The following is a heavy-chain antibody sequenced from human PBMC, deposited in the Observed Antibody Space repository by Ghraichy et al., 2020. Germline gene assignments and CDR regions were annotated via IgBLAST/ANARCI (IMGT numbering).Heavy chain of an antibody. J-gene: IGHJ4*02. V-gene: IGHV3-21*01. CDR1: GFSFSNYG. Sequence: LSLTCAASGFSFSNYGMNWVRQAPGKGLEWVSSISSRSEYIYYADSMKGRITISRDNAKSSLYLQMNSLTAEDTAVYYCARGGMGSSTSPPTIWGQGTLVTVSS. D-gene: IGHD2-2*01. CDR2: ISSRSEYI. CDR3: ARGGMGSSTSPPTI.